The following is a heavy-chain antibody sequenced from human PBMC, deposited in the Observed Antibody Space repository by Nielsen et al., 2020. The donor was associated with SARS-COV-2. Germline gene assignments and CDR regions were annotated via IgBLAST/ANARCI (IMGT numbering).Heavy chain of an antibody. V-gene: IGHV1-18*01. CDR3: ARDWARPPRDYYYGMDV. Sequence: ASVKVSCKASGYTFTSYGISWVRQAPGQGLEWMGWISAYNGNTNYAQKLQGRVTMTTDTSTSTAYMELRSLRSDDTAVYYCARDWARPPRDYYYGMDVWGQGTTVTVS. D-gene: IGHD3-16*01. CDR2: ISAYNGNT. J-gene: IGHJ6*02. CDR1: GYTFTSYG.